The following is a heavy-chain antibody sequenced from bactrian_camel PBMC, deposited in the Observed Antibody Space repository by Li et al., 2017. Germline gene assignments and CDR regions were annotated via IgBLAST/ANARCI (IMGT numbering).Heavy chain of an antibody. D-gene: IGHD2*01. Sequence: HVQLVESGGGSVQAGGSLRLSCATSGFTFSLWSMAWFRQSPGKQREGVASIYTSGSTHYADSVKGRFTISQDRANNTINLQMNNLDPEDTAVYYCAASRFIRGGRLDAEAYSYRGQGTQVTVS. CDR2: IYTSGST. J-gene: IGHJ4*01. V-gene: IGHV3S53*01. CDR1: GFTFSLWS. CDR3: AASRFIRGGRLDAEAYSY.